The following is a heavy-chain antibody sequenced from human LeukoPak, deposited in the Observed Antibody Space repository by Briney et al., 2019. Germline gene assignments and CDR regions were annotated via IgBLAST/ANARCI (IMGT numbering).Heavy chain of an antibody. CDR3: ARDGPVDTAVVLDYYGMDV. J-gene: IGHJ6*02. CDR1: GFTFSSYS. V-gene: IGHV3-48*02. Sequence: GGSLRLSCAASGFTFSSYSMNWVRQAPGKGLEWVSYISSSSSTIYYADSVKGRFTISRDNAKNSLCLQMNSLRDEDTAVYYCARDGPVDTAVVLDYYGMDVWGQGTTVTVSS. D-gene: IGHD5-18*01. CDR2: ISSSSSTI.